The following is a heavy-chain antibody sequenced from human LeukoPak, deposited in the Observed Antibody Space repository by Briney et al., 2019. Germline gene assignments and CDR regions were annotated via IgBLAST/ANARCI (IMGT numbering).Heavy chain of an antibody. CDR1: GGSINNGGSY. V-gene: IGHV4-39*01. CDR3: ASLRSSGSGSFPTD. D-gene: IGHD3-10*01. Sequence: PSETLSLTCTVSGGSINNGGSYWGWVPPPPGEGPGWIGSLYYNGATYYNPTLRSRVTMSVDTSKNQFSLKLTSVTAADTAVYYCASLRSSGSGSFPTDWGQGILVTVSS. CDR2: LYYNGAT. J-gene: IGHJ4*02.